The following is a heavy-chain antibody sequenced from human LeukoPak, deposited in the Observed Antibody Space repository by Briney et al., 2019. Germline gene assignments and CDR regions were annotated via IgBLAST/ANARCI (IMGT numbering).Heavy chain of an antibody. V-gene: IGHV4-4*02. CDR3: ASYGDYVFDY. D-gene: IGHD4-17*01. CDR1: GGSISSSNW. CDR2: IYHSGST. J-gene: IGHJ4*02. Sequence: SETLSLTCAVSGGSISSSNWWSWVRQPPGKGLEWIGEIYHSGSTNYNPSLKSRVTISVEKSKNQFSLKLSSVTAADTAVYYCASYGDYVFDYWGQGTLVTVSS.